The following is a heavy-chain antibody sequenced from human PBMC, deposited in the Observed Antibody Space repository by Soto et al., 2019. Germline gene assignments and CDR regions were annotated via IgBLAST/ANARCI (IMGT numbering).Heavy chain of an antibody. CDR2: IYYSGST. V-gene: IGHV4-59*01. D-gene: IGHD6-13*01. J-gene: IGHJ5*02. Sequence: SETLSLTCTVSGGSISSYYWSWIRQPPGKGLEWIGYIYYSGSTNYNPSLKSRVTISVDTSKNQFFLKLSSATAADKAVYYCASYRIAAGGTANWFDPWGQGTLVTVSS. CDR1: GGSISSYY. CDR3: ASYRIAAGGTANWFDP.